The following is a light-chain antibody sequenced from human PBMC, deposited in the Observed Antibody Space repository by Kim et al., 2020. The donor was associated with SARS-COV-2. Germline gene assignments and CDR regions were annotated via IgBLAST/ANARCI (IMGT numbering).Light chain of an antibody. CDR3: SSYTSSSTWV. CDR1: SSDVGSYDD. CDR2: DVC. V-gene: IGLV2-14*03. J-gene: IGLJ3*02. Sequence: GQSTTISCTGTSSDVGSYDDLSWYQQHPGKAPTLMIYDVCERPSGVSYRFSGSKSGNTASLTISGLRAEDEADYYCSSYTSSSTWVFGGGTQLTVL.